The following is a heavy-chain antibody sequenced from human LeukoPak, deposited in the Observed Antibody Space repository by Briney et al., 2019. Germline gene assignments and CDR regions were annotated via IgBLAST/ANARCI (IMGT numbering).Heavy chain of an antibody. J-gene: IGHJ4*02. Sequence: ASVKVSCKASGYTFTSYDINWVRQATGQGLEWMGWMNPNSGNTGYAQKFQGRVTMTRNTSISTAYMELSSLRSEDTAVYCCARSHCSGGSCYDYFDYWGQGTLVTVSS. V-gene: IGHV1-8*01. CDR2: MNPNSGNT. CDR1: GYTFTSYD. CDR3: ARSHCSGGSCYDYFDY. D-gene: IGHD2-15*01.